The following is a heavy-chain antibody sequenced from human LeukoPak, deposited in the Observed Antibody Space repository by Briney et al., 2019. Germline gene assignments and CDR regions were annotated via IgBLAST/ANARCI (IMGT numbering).Heavy chain of an antibody. J-gene: IGHJ5*02. CDR1: GGSISNYY. Sequence: PSETLSLTCTVSGGSISNYYWGWIRQPPGKGLEWIGSIYYSGSTYYNPSLKSRVTISVDTSKNQFSLKLSSVTAADTAVYYCARDWSSSWYLKWGWFDPWGQGTLVTVSS. V-gene: IGHV4-39*07. CDR2: IYYSGST. CDR3: ARDWSSSWYLKWGWFDP. D-gene: IGHD6-13*01.